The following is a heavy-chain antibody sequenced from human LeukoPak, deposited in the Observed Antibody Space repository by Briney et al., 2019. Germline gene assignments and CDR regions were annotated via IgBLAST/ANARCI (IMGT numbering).Heavy chain of an antibody. J-gene: IGHJ4*02. CDR3: ARDLHIAAADY. D-gene: IGHD6-13*01. Sequence: PGGSLRLSCAASGFTFSSYEMNWVRQAPGKGLEWVSYISSSGSTIYYADSVKGRFTISRDNAKNSLYLQMNSLRAEDTAVYYCARDLHIAAADYWGQGTLVTVSS. CDR2: ISSSGSTI. CDR1: GFTFSSYE. V-gene: IGHV3-48*03.